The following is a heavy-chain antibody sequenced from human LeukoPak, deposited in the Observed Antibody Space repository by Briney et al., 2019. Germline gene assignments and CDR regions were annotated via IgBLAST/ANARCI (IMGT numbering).Heavy chain of an antibody. CDR2: IIPIFGTA. CDR3: ARADLSPWYSLNEPYNWFDP. CDR1: GGTFSSYA. Sequence: SVKVSCKASGGTFSSYAISWVRQAPGQGLEWMGGIIPIFGTANYAQKFQGRVTITADESTSTAYMELSSLRSEDTAVHYCARADLSPWYSLNEPYNWFDPWGQGTLVTVSS. V-gene: IGHV1-69*13. J-gene: IGHJ5*02. D-gene: IGHD6-13*01.